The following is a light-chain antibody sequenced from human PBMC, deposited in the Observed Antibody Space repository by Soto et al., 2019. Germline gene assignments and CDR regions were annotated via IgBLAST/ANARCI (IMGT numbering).Light chain of an antibody. V-gene: IGLV2-14*03. CDR1: SSDADAYNY. Sequence: QSALTQPASVSGSPGQSIIISFTGTSSDADAYNYVSWYQHHPGKAPKLLIYDVSNRPSGISNRFSGSKSGNTAYLTISGLQPEDEDDYFCSSYTRSTILFGGGTKLTVL. CDR2: DVS. J-gene: IGLJ2*01. CDR3: SSYTRSTIL.